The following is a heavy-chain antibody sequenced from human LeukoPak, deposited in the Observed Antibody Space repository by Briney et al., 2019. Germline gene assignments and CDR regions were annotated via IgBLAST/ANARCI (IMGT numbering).Heavy chain of an antibody. CDR3: ARGIFGSWYLGDYYMDV. V-gene: IGHV4-34*01. J-gene: IGHJ6*03. CDR2: IHNSGTT. D-gene: IGHD6-13*01. Sequence: SETLSLTCAVSGGPFSGYFWSWIRQSSGKGLEWIGEIHNSGTTNYNPSLNSRVTISEDTSKNQFSLKLSSVTAADTAVYYCARGIFGSWYLGDYYMDVWGKGTTVTVSS. CDR1: GGPFSGYF.